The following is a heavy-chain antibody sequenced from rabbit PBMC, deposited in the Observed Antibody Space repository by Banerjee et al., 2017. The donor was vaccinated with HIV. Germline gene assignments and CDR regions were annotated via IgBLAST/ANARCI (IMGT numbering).Heavy chain of an antibody. CDR1: GFDLSSYA. CDR3: ARGIYASSSGYYRSKFNL. V-gene: IGHV1S47*01. J-gene: IGHJ4*01. Sequence: QEQLVEYGGDLVQPEGSLTLTCKASGFDLSSYAMNWVRQAPGKGLEWIGYIDPVFGRTYYATWVNGRFTISSHNAQNTLYLQLNSLTAADTATYFCARGIYASSSGYYRSKFNLWGPGTLVTVS. CDR2: IDPVFGRT. D-gene: IGHD1-1*01.